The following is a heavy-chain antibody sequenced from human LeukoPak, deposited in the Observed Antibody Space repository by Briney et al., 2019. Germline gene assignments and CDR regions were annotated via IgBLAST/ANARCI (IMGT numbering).Heavy chain of an antibody. V-gene: IGHV4-59*12. D-gene: IGHD3-10*01. J-gene: IGHJ4*02. CDR1: GGSISSYY. CDR3: ARGGSGSGRYFNVDFDC. CDR2: IYYSGST. Sequence: PSETLSLTCTVSGGSISSYYWSWIRQPPGKGLEWVGYIYYSGSTNYNPSLKSRVTISVDTSKNQFSLKLSSVTAADTAVYYCARGGSGSGRYFNVDFDCWGQGTLVTVSS.